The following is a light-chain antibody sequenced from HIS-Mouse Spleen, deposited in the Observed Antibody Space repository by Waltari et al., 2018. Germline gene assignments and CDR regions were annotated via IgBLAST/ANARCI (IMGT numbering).Light chain of an antibody. V-gene: IGLV3-10*01. J-gene: IGLJ2*01. CDR3: YSTDSSGNHRV. CDR1: ALPKKY. CDR2: EDS. Sequence: SYELTQPPSVSVPPGQTARTPCSGDALPKKYPYWYQQKSGQAPVLVIYEDSKRPSGIPERFSGSSSGTMATLTISGAQVEDEADYYCYSTDSSGNHRVFGGGTKLTVL.